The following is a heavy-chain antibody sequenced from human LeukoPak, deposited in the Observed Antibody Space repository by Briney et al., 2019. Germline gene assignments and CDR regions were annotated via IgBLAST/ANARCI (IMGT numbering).Heavy chain of an antibody. D-gene: IGHD2-15*01. CDR1: GFTFSSYW. Sequence: PGGSLRLSCAASGFTFSSYWMSWVRQAPGKGLEWVSSISSSSSYIYYADSVKGRFTISRDNAKNSLYLQMNSLRAEDTAVYYCARDQGWWRFDYWGQGTLVTVSS. V-gene: IGHV3-21*01. J-gene: IGHJ4*02. CDR3: ARDQGWWRFDY. CDR2: ISSSSSYI.